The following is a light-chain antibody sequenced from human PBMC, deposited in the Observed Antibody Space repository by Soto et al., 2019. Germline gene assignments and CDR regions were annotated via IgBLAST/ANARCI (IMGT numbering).Light chain of an antibody. CDR1: QGIRND. J-gene: IGKJ1*01. CDR3: LQDFKYPRT. V-gene: IGKV1-6*01. Sequence: AILMTQSPSSLSASVGYRVTITCRASQGIRNDLAWYQQKPGKAPKLLIYEASTLQSGVPSRFSGSYSGTDFTLTIGSLQPEDFATYYCLQDFKYPRTFGQGTKVDIK. CDR2: EAS.